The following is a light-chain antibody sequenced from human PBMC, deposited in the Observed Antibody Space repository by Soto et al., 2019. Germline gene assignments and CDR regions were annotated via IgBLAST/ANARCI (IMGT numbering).Light chain of an antibody. Sequence: AIRMTLSPSSLSASTGDTVTITCRASQDIGSVLAWYQQKPGTAPKVLISGASNLHGGVPSRFSGSGSRTDFTLTITHLQSEDFATYYCQQLNSFPLTFGGGTKVDIK. CDR3: QQLNSFPLT. CDR1: QDIGSV. CDR2: GAS. V-gene: IGKV1-8*01. J-gene: IGKJ4*01.